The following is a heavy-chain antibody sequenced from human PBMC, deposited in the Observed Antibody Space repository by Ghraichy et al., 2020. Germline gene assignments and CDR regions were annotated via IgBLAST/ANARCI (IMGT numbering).Heavy chain of an antibody. CDR3: ARGLRGGYDYRRGYAFDI. J-gene: IGHJ3*02. CDR1: GGSFSGYY. Sequence: SQTLSLTCAVYGGSFSGYYWSWIRQPPGKGLEWIGEINHSGSTNYNPSLKSRVTISVDTSKNQFSLKLSSVTAADTAVYYCARGLRGGYDYRRGYAFDIWGQGTMVTVSS. V-gene: IGHV4-34*01. CDR2: INHSGST. D-gene: IGHD5-12*01.